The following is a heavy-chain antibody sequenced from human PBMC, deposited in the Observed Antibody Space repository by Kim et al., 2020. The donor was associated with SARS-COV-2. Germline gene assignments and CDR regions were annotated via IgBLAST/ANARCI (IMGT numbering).Heavy chain of an antibody. Sequence: GGSLRLSCAASGFTFNNYNMNWVRQAPGKGLEWVSSISSSSSYKYYADSLKGRFTVSRDNAKNSLYLQMNSLRAEDTAVYYCARDGPEITIDYWGQGTLVTVSS. J-gene: IGHJ4*02. CDR1: GFTFNNYN. CDR2: ISSSSSYK. D-gene: IGHD3-3*01. V-gene: IGHV3-21*01. CDR3: ARDGPEITIDY.